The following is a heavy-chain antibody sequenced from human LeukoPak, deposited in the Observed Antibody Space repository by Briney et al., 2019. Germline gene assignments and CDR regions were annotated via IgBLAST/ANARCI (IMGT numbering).Heavy chain of an antibody. CDR2: INAGNGNT. CDR3: ARVGRTAAALDY. D-gene: IGHD6-13*01. CDR1: GYTFTSYA. V-gene: IGHV1-3*01. Sequence: ASVKVSCKASGYTFTSYAMHWVRQAPGQRLEWMGWINAGNGNTKYSQKFQGRVTITRDTSASTAYMELSSLRSEDTAVYYCARVGRTAAALDYWGQGTLVTVSS. J-gene: IGHJ4*02.